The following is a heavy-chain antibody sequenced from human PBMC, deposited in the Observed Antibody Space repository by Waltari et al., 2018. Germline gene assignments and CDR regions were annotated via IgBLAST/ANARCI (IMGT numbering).Heavy chain of an antibody. Sequence: EVQLVESGGGLVQPGGSLRLSCAASGFPFRSYSMTWFRQAPGKGLEWVSYISGDSGSIHYADSVKGRITVSRDNAKNSLYLQMSSLTAEDTAVFYCARDRDWAFDIWGQGTMVTVSS. V-gene: IGHV3-48*04. CDR2: ISGDSGSI. CDR1: GFPFRSYS. D-gene: IGHD2-21*01. CDR3: ARDRDWAFDI. J-gene: IGHJ3*02.